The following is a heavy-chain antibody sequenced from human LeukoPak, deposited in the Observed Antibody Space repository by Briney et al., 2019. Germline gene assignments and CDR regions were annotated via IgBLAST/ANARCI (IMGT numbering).Heavy chain of an antibody. D-gene: IGHD5-18*01. CDR3: ARVSAMVTSFDY. CDR1: GGSISDNY. V-gene: IGHV4-59*12. J-gene: IGHJ4*02. Sequence: SETLSLTCTVSGGSISDNYWSWIRLPPGKGLEWIGYAYSSGHTNYNSSLRSRVTISVDTSKNQFSLKLSSVTAADTAVYYCARVSAMVTSFDYWGQGTLVTVSS. CDR2: AYSSGHT.